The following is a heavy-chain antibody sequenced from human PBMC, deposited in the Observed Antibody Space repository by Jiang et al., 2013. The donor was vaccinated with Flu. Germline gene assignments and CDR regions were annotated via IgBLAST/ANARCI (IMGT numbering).Heavy chain of an antibody. CDR2: IYWDDDK. V-gene: IGHV2-5*02. D-gene: IGHD3-9*01. CDR3: AHVDTSYYDILTGRSRDYFDY. Sequence: KPTQTLTLTCTFSGFSLSTSGVGVGWIRQPPGKALEWLALIYWDDDKRYSPSLKSRLTITKDTSKNQVVRTMTNMDPVDTATYYCAHVDTSYYDILTGRSRDYFDYWGQGTLVTVSS. CDR1: GFSLSTSGVG. J-gene: IGHJ4*02.